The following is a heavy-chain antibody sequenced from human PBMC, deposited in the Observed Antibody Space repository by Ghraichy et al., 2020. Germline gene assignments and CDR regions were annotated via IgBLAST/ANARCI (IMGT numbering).Heavy chain of an antibody. CDR3: ARVHGLWFGESDY. V-gene: IGHV3-48*04. Sequence: GGSLRLSCAASGFTFSSYSMNWVRQAPGKGLEWVSYISSSSSTIYYADSVKGRFTISRDNAKNSLYLQMNSLRAEDTAVYYCARVHGLWFGESDYWGQGTLVTVSS. CDR2: ISSSSSTI. J-gene: IGHJ4*02. CDR1: GFTFSSYS. D-gene: IGHD3-10*01.